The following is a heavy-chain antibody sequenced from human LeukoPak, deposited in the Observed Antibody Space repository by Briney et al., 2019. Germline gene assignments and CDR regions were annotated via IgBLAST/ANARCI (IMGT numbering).Heavy chain of an antibody. CDR1: GFTFSSYT. V-gene: IGHV3-33*08. J-gene: IGHJ4*02. D-gene: IGHD6-13*01. CDR3: ARVGSNSWLAGFDY. Sequence: PGGSLRLSCAASGFTFSSYTMHWVRQAPGKGLEWVTVIWYDGNNKYYADSVKGRFTISRDNSKNTLYLQMSSLRAEDTAAYYCARVGSNSWLAGFDYWGQGTLVTVSS. CDR2: IWYDGNNK.